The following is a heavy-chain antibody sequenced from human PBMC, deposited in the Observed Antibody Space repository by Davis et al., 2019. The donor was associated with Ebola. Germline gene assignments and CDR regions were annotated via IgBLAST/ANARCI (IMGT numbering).Heavy chain of an antibody. CDR1: GFTFDDSA. Sequence: PGGSLRLSCAASGFTFDDSAMHWVRQVPGKGLEWVSGINWNSGGIAYADSVRGRFTISRDNAKSSLYLQMNSLRPEDTALYFCAKAVADYYFDYWGQGTLVTVSS. CDR2: INWNSGGI. CDR3: AKAVADYYFDY. V-gene: IGHV3-9*01. D-gene: IGHD6-19*01. J-gene: IGHJ4*02.